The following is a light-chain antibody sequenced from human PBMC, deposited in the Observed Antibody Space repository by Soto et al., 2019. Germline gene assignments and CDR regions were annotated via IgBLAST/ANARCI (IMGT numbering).Light chain of an antibody. CDR2: GAS. CDR3: QKYDSSPCT. Sequence: DIVLTQSPCTLSLSPGERATVSCKASQGVGSNYLVSHQQKPDQAHRLLIYGASIMATGIPDRFSGSGSGADFTLTISRLEPEDCAVYYCQKYDSSPCTFGQGTTVEIK. J-gene: IGKJ1*01. V-gene: IGKV3-20*01. CDR1: QGVGSNY.